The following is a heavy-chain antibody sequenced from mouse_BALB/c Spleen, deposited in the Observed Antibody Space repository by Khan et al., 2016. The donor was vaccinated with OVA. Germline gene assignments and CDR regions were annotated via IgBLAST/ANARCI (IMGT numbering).Heavy chain of an antibody. CDR1: GFSLTSYG. J-gene: IGHJ2*01. Sequence: QVQLKESGPGLVAPSQSLSITCTVSGFSLTSYGVHWVRQPPGKGLEWLGVIWAGGSTNYNSALMSRLSIINNNSTSQVFLKMNSLQTAETAMYYCARLEDIWGQGTTLTVSS. D-gene: IGHD1-3*01. CDR2: IWAGGST. V-gene: IGHV2-9*02. CDR3: ARLEDI.